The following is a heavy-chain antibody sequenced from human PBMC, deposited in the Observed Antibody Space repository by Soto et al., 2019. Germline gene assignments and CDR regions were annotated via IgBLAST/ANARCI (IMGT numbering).Heavy chain of an antibody. V-gene: IGHV1-69*02. CDR1: GGTFSSYT. CDR3: ARARIAAAGQEYFQH. CDR2: IIPILGIA. D-gene: IGHD6-13*01. Sequence: QVQLVQSGAEVKKPGSSVKVSCKASGGTFSSYTISWVRQAPGQGLEWMGRIIPILGIANYAQKFQGGVTITADKSTSTADMELSSLRSEDTAVYYWARARIAAAGQEYFQHWGQGTLVTVSS. J-gene: IGHJ1*01.